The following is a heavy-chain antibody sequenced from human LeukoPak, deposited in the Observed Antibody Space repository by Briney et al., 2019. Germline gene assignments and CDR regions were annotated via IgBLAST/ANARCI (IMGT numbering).Heavy chain of an antibody. Sequence: PSETLSLTCAVYGGSLSGNFWSWIRQPPGKGLEWIGEISHSRSTNYSPSLKSRLTISVDTSENQFSLRLSSVTAADTAVYYCARGHTLGGYYKQKYYYYGMDVWGQGTTVTVSS. V-gene: IGHV4-34*01. J-gene: IGHJ6*02. CDR2: ISHSRST. CDR1: GGSLSGNF. D-gene: IGHD3-9*01. CDR3: ARGHTLGGYYKQKYYYYGMDV.